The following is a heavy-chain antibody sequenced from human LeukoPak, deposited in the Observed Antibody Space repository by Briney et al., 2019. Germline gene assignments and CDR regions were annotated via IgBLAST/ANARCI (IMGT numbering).Heavy chain of an antibody. Sequence: GGSLRLSCVASGFTFRDSYMTWVRQAPGKGLEWVSAISGSGGSTYYAGSVKGRFTISRDNSKNTLYLQMNSLRAEDTAVYYCPITMVRGVPFDYWGQGTLVTVSS. D-gene: IGHD3-10*01. CDR1: GFTFRDSY. CDR2: ISGSGGST. CDR3: PITMVRGVPFDY. J-gene: IGHJ4*02. V-gene: IGHV3-23*01.